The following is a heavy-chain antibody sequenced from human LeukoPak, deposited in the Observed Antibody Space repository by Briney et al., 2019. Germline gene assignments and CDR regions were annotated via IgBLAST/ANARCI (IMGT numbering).Heavy chain of an antibody. CDR3: ARGAYGFDI. CDR2: IKQDGSEK. CDR1: GFTFSNYW. J-gene: IGHJ3*02. Sequence: GGSLRLSCAASGFTFSNYWMNWVRQAPGKGLEWVANIKQDGSEKYFVDSVKGRFIISRDNAKNSLYLQMNSLRAEDTAVYYCARGAYGFDIWGQGTMVTVSS. V-gene: IGHV3-7*01.